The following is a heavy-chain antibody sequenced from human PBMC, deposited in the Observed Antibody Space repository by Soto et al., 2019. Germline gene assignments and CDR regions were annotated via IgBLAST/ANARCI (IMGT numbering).Heavy chain of an antibody. V-gene: IGHV1-58*01. Sequence: QMQLVQSVPEVKKPGTSAKVSCKASGFTFTSSAVQWVRQARGQRLEWIGWSVVGSGNTNYAQKFQERVTITRDMSTSTDYIEMSSLSSEDTAVYYCTATTNYGGYGGVYFDSWGQGTLVPVSS. CDR2: SVVGSGNT. CDR1: GFTFTSSA. J-gene: IGHJ4*02. D-gene: IGHD4-17*01. CDR3: TATTNYGGYGGVYFDS.